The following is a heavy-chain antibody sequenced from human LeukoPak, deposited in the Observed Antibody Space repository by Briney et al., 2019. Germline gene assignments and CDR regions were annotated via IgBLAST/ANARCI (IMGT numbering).Heavy chain of an antibody. CDR1: GFIFSNYW. V-gene: IGHV3-7*01. Sequence: GGSLRLSCEASGFIFSNYWMSWVRQAPGKGLEWVANIKYDGSETYYVDSVKGRFTISRDNGKNSLYVQMNSLRAEDTAVYYCARRLGTPYFFDSWGQGTLVTVSS. CDR2: IKYDGSET. D-gene: IGHD7-27*01. CDR3: ARRLGTPYFFDS. J-gene: IGHJ4*02.